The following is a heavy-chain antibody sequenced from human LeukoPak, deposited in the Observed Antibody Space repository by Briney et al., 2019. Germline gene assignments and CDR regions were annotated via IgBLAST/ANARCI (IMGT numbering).Heavy chain of an antibody. CDR1: GVSISTYY. J-gene: IGHJ6*03. Sequence: PSETLSLTCTVSGVSISTYYWSWIRQPAGKGLEWIGRINTSGSIKYNPSLKSRVTMSIDKTKNQLSLKVTSVTAADTAVYFCARGRLRGLVASITDYMDVWGKGTTVTVSS. D-gene: IGHD5-12*01. CDR2: INTSGSI. CDR3: ARGRLRGLVASITDYMDV. V-gene: IGHV4-4*07.